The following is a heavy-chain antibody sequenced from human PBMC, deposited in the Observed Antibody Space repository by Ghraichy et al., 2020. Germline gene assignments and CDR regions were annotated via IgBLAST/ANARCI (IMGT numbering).Heavy chain of an antibody. D-gene: IGHD3-10*01. CDR1: GGSISSGGYY. V-gene: IGHV4-31*03. Sequence: SETLSLTCTVSGGSISSGGYYWSWIRQHPGKGLEWIGYIYYSGSTYYNPSLKSRVTISVDTSKNQFSLKLSSVTAADTAVYYCARGSEGGYYYGSGRGPTEFDYWGQGTLVTVSS. J-gene: IGHJ4*02. CDR2: IYYSGST. CDR3: ARGSEGGYYYGSGRGPTEFDY.